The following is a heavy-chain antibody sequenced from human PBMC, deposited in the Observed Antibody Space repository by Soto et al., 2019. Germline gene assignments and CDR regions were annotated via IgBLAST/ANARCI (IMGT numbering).Heavy chain of an antibody. CDR3: ARELRFLEWPHYFDY. V-gene: IGHV4-59*01. Sequence: SETLSLTCTVSGGSIGSYYWSWIRQPPGKGLEWIGYIYYSGSTNYNPSLKSRVTISVDTSKNQFSLKLSSVTAADTAVYYCARELRFLEWPHYFDYWGQGTLVTVSS. J-gene: IGHJ4*02. CDR2: IYYSGST. CDR1: GGSIGSYY. D-gene: IGHD3-3*01.